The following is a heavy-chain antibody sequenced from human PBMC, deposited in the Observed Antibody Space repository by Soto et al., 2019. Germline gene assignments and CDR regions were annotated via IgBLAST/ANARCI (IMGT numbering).Heavy chain of an antibody. Sequence: QVQLVQSGAEVQKPGASVKVSCMTSGYIFKNYGISWVRQAPGQGLEWLGWIYPKEDRANIAQNFQGRVTLTTDTPTSTAYIELRSLRFDDSAVYFCARDIDYDIDYWGQGTLVTVSS. D-gene: IGHD4-17*01. V-gene: IGHV1-18*01. CDR1: GYIFKNYG. J-gene: IGHJ4*02. CDR3: ARDIDYDIDY. CDR2: IYPKEDRA.